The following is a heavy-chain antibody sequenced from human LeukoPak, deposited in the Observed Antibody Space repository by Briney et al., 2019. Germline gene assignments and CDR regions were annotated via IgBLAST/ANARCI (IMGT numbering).Heavy chain of an antibody. V-gene: IGHV3-30-3*01. D-gene: IGHD3-22*01. CDR1: GFTFSSYA. J-gene: IGHJ3*02. Sequence: PGGSLRLSCAASGFTFSSYAMHRVRQAPGKGLEWVAVISYDGSNKYYADSVKGRFTISRDNSKNTLYLQMNSLRAEDTAVYYCAREVVVITGDAFDIWGQGTMVTVSS. CDR2: ISYDGSNK. CDR3: AREVVVITGDAFDI.